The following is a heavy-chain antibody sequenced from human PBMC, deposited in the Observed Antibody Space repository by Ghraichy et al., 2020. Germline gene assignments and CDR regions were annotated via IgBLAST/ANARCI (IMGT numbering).Heavy chain of an antibody. Sequence: GGSLRLSCAASGFTFDDYAMHWVRQAPGKGLEWVSGISWNSGSIGYADSVKGRFTISRENAKNALYLQMNSLRAEDTALYYCAKDNEGYYGSGTLFDYWGQGTLVTVSS. CDR1: GFTFDDYA. CDR2: ISWNSGSI. J-gene: IGHJ4*02. V-gene: IGHV3-9*01. CDR3: AKDNEGYYGSGTLFDY. D-gene: IGHD3-10*01.